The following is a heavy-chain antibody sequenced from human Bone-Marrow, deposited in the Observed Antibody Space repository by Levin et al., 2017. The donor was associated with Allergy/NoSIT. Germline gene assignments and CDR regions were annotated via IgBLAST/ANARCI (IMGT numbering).Heavy chain of an antibody. CDR2: IQNSGST. CDR3: ARLTECFGGACYSYGWLDP. CDR1: GDSISASY. D-gene: IGHD2-15*01. Sequence: SETLSLTCSVSGDSISASYWTWIRQPPGQGLEWIGHIQNSGSTYYNPSLESRVAISVDTSKNQVSLRLNSLTAADTAVYFCARLTECFGGACYSYGWLDPWGQGILVTVSS. V-gene: IGHV4-59*08. J-gene: IGHJ5*02.